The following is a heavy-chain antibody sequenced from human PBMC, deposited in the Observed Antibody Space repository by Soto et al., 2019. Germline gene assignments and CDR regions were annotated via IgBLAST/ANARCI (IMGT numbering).Heavy chain of an antibody. V-gene: IGHV3-11*01. Sequence: QVQLVESGGGLVKPGGSLRLSCAASGFTFSDYYMSWIRQAPGKGLEWVSYISSSGSTIYYADSVKGRFTISRDNAKNSLYLQMNSPRAEYTAVYYCGRLPPPPPDDDYYMDVWGKGTTVTVSS. D-gene: IGHD1-1*01. CDR2: ISSSGSTI. CDR1: GFTFSDYY. J-gene: IGHJ6*03. CDR3: GRLPPPPPDDDYYMDV.